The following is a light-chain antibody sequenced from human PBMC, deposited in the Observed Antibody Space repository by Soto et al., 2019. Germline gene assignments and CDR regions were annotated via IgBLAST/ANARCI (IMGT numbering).Light chain of an antibody. V-gene: IGKV3-20*01. Sequence: VLTQSPGTLSLSPGESATLSCRASQTVSITYLTWYQQKPGQAPRLLIYDASSRATGIPDRFSGSGSGTDFTLTISRLEPEDFAVYYCHQYGSSPATFGQGTKVDI. CDR2: DAS. CDR1: QTVSITY. CDR3: HQYGSSPAT. J-gene: IGKJ1*01.